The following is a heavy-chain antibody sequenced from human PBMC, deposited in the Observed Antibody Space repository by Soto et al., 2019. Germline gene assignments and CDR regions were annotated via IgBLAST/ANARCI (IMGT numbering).Heavy chain of an antibody. CDR3: ARYTGRLWQNNWFDP. J-gene: IGHJ5*02. V-gene: IGHV4-59*01. CDR2: IYYSGST. Sequence: PSETLSLTCTVSGGFISSYYWSWIRQPPGKGLEWIGYIYYSGSTNYNPSLKSRVTISVDTSKNQFSLKLSSVTAADTAVYYCARYTGRLWQNNWFDPCGQGTLVTVSS. D-gene: IGHD5-18*01. CDR1: GGFISSYY.